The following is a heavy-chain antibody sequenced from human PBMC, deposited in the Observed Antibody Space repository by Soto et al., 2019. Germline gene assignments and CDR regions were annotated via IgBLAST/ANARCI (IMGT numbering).Heavy chain of an antibody. CDR3: AREGTYIVVVPADIQNSYYGMDV. CDR1: GYTFTSYG. CDR2: ISAYNGNT. V-gene: IGHV1-18*01. J-gene: IGHJ6*02. Sequence: ASVNVSCKASGYTFTSYGISWVRQAPGQGLEWMGWISAYNGNTNYAQKLQGRVTMTTDTSTSTAYMELRSLRSDDTAVYYCAREGTYIVVVPADIQNSYYGMDVWGQGTTVTVSS. D-gene: IGHD2-2*01.